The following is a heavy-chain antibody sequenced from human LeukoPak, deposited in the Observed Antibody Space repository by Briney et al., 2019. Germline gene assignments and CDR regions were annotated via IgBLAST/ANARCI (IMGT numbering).Heavy chain of an antibody. CDR1: GGSFSGYY. J-gene: IGHJ5*02. CDR2: INHSGST. D-gene: IGHD6-13*01. CDR3: ARGSGGAAAVNNWFDP. V-gene: IGHV4-34*01. Sequence: SETLSLTCAVYGGSFSGYYWSWIRQPPGKGLEWIGEINHSGSTNYNPSLKSRVTISVDTSKNQFSLKLSSVTAADTAVYYCARGSGGAAAVNNWFDPWGQGTLVTVSS.